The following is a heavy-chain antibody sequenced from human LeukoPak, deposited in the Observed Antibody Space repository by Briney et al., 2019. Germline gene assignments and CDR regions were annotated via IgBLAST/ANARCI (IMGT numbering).Heavy chain of an antibody. CDR2: MNPNSGNT. D-gene: IGHD3-10*01. CDR1: GNTFSSYE. J-gene: IGHJ4*02. CDR3: ARRNYFGSGSFDD. V-gene: IGHV1-8*01. Sequence: ASVKVSCKASGNTFSSYEIDWVRQATGQGLEWLGWMNPNSGNTGYAQKFRGRVTMARNTSISTAYMELSSLRSEDTAVYYCARRNYFGSGSFDDWGQGTLVTVSS.